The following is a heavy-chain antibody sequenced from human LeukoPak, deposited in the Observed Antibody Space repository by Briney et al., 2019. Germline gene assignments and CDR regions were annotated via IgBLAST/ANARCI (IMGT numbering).Heavy chain of an antibody. D-gene: IGHD6-13*01. CDR2: ISGSGGSA. CDR1: GFTFSNYA. J-gene: IGHJ4*02. Sequence: SGGSLRLSCAASGFTFSNYAMSWVRQAPGKGLEWVSAISGSGGSAYYTDSVRGRFTISRDNSNNTLYLQMSSLRAGDTAVYYCARHTGSTWSTGYWGQGTLVTVS. CDR3: ARHTGSTWSTGY. V-gene: IGHV3-23*01.